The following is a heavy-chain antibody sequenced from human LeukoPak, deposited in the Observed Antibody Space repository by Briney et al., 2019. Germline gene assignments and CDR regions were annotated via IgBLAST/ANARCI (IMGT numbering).Heavy chain of an antibody. D-gene: IGHD5-18*01. CDR1: GGSISSNNW. V-gene: IGHV4-4*02. CDR3: ARGVKRGYSYGSYRWFDP. J-gene: IGHJ5*02. CDR2: IYHSGSP. Sequence: SETLSLTCAVSGGSISSNNWWGWVRQPPGKGLEWIGEIYHSGSPNYNPSLKSRVTISVDKSRNHFSLKLSSVTAADTAVYYCARGVKRGYSYGSYRWFDPWGQGTLVTVSS.